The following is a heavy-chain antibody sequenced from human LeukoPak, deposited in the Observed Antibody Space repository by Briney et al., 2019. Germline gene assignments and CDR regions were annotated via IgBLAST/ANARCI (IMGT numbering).Heavy chain of an antibody. V-gene: IGHV4-34*01. J-gene: IGHJ4*02. Sequence: SETLSLTRAVYGGSCSGYYWSWIRQPPGKGLEWIGEINHSGSTNYNPSLKSRVTISVDTSKNQFSLKLSSVTAADTAVYYCARRRVVVKTADYWGQGTLVTVSS. D-gene: IGHD2-15*01. CDR3: ARRRVVVKTADY. CDR1: GGSCSGYY. CDR2: INHSGST.